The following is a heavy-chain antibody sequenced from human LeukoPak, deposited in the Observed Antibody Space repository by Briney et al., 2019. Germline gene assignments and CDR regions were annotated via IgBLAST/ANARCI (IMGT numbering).Heavy chain of an antibody. J-gene: IGHJ3*02. Sequence: GESLKISCKASGYRFTNCWIGWVRQMPGKGLEWMGVIYPDDSDTTYSPSFQGQVIISADKSISTAYLQWSSLKASDTAMYYCASAGDSSGYYYFSAFDIWGQGTMVTVSS. D-gene: IGHD3-22*01. CDR1: GYRFTNCW. CDR2: IYPDDSDT. CDR3: ASAGDSSGYYYFSAFDI. V-gene: IGHV5-51*01.